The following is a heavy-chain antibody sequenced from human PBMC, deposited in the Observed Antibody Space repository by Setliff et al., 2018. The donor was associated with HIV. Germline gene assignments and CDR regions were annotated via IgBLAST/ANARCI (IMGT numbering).Heavy chain of an antibody. CDR1: GGTFSGYA. Sequence: SVKVSCKASGGTFSGYAINWVRQAPGQGLEWLGNIIPNVGVMYYAQRFQGRVTITTVQSTSTAYLELSSLRSDDTAVYYCASHPAWEFGIWGQGTMVTVSS. CDR2: IIPNVGVM. CDR3: ASHPAWEFGI. V-gene: IGHV1-69*04. D-gene: IGHD3-10*01. J-gene: IGHJ3*02.